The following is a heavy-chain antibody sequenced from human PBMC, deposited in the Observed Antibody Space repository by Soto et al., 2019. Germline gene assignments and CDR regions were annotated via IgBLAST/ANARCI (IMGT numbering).Heavy chain of an antibody. J-gene: IGHJ4*01. Sequence: QVQLQESGPGLVKPSETLSLTCTVSGGSVSSGSYYWSWIRQPPGKGLEWIGYIYYSGSTNYNPSLKSRVTISVDTSKNQFSLKLSSVAAADTALYYYARISGYSYGLPPYFDYWGQGTLVTVSS. CDR2: IYYSGST. CDR3: ARISGYSYGLPPYFDY. D-gene: IGHD5-18*01. CDR1: GGSVSSGSYY. V-gene: IGHV4-61*01.